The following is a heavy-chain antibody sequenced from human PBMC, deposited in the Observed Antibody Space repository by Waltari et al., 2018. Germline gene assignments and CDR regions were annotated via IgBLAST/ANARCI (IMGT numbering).Heavy chain of an antibody. CDR2: IMYDGSNK. CDR1: GFTFSSYG. V-gene: IGHV3-33*01. J-gene: IGHJ3*02. D-gene: IGHD3-10*01. Sequence: QVQLVESGGGVVQPGRSLRLSCAASGFTFSSYGMHWVRQAPGKGLEWVAVIMYDGSNKYYADSVKGRFTISRDNSKNTLYLQMNSLRAEDTAVYYCAIPGGAFDIWGQGTMVTVSS. CDR3: AIPGGAFDI.